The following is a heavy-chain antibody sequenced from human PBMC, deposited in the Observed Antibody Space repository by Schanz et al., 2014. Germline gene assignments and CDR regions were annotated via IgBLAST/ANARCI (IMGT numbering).Heavy chain of an antibody. CDR2: ISPYNGNT. V-gene: IGHV1-18*01. CDR3: AGTYCSSTSCYTGYYYMDV. Sequence: QVQLVQSGAEVKKPGASVKVSCKASGYTFTSYGISWVRQAPGQGLEWMGWISPYNGNTNYAQKLQGRVTMTADTSTSTAYMELTSLRSEDTAVYYCAGTYCSSTSCYTGYYYMDVWGKGTTXTVSS. J-gene: IGHJ6*03. CDR1: GYTFTSYG. D-gene: IGHD2-2*02.